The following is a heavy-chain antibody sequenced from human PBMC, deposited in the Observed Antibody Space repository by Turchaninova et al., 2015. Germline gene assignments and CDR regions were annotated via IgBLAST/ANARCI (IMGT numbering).Heavy chain of an antibody. J-gene: IGHJ3*02. D-gene: IGHD4-23*01. Sequence: QVQLQESGPGLVKPSETRSLTCTVPGGSVSSAHYYWSWIRQPPGKGLEWIGYVYYSGNTNYNPSLKSRVTISMATSKNQFSLRLSSVTAADTAVYYCARDSPYGGTDAFDIWGQGTMVTVSS. V-gene: IGHV4-61*01. CDR1: GGSVSSAHYY. CDR3: ARDSPYGGTDAFDI. CDR2: VYYSGNT.